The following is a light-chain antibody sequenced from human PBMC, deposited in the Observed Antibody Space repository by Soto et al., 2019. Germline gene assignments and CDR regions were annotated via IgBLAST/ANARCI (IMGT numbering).Light chain of an antibody. J-gene: IGKJ5*01. V-gene: IGKV3-20*01. CDR2: GAS. CDR3: QQYGSSP. Sequence: EMVLTQSPGTLYLSPGERATLSCRASQSVSSSYLAWYQQKPGQAPRLLIYGASSRATGIPDRFSGSGSGPDFTLTISRLEPEDFAVYYCQQYGSSPFRQGTRLEIK. CDR1: QSVSSSY.